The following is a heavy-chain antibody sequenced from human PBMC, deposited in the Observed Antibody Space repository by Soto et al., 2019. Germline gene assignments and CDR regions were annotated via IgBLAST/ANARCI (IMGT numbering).Heavy chain of an antibody. D-gene: IGHD2-8*01. Sequence: AVKVSFKASGFTFTSSAFQWVRQARGQRLEWIGWIAVGSGYTNYAQRFQDRVTLTRDMSTATTYMELSRLTSEDTAIYYCAADATAWQQMVPSDYWGQGTLVTVSS. J-gene: IGHJ4*02. CDR2: IAVGSGYT. V-gene: IGHV1-58*01. CDR3: AADATAWQQMVPSDY. CDR1: GFTFTSSA.